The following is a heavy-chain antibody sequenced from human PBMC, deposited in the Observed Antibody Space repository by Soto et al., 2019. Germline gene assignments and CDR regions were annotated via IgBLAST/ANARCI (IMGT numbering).Heavy chain of an antibody. CDR3: AKAIHPFGVVPPKDY. CDR1: GFTFSSYG. V-gene: IGHV3-30*18. Sequence: QVQLVESGGGVVQPGRSLRLSCAASGFTFSSYGMHWVRQAPGKGLEWVAVISYDGSNKYYADSVKGRFTISRDNSKNTLYLQMNSLRAEDTAVYYCAKAIHPFGVVPPKDYWGQGTLVTVSS. D-gene: IGHD3-3*01. J-gene: IGHJ4*02. CDR2: ISYDGSNK.